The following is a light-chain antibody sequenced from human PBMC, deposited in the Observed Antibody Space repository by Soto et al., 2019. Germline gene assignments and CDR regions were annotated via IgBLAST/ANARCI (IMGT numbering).Light chain of an antibody. Sequence: QSALTQPRSVSGSPGQSVTFSSTEPSGDIGAYNYVSWYQFHPGKAPKMIIYDVNKRPSGVPDRFSGSKSGNTASLTISWLQAEDEADYYCCSYAHTSRVFGGGTKVTVL. CDR2: DVN. J-gene: IGLJ3*02. CDR3: CSYAHTSRV. V-gene: IGLV2-11*01. CDR1: SGDIGAYNY.